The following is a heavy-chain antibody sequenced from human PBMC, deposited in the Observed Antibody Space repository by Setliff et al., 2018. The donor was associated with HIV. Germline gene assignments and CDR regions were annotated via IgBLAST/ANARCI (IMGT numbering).Heavy chain of an antibody. CDR1: GYTFTGHY. D-gene: IGHD2-15*01. Sequence: GASVKVSCKASGYTFTGHYLHWVRQAPGQGLEWMGWIIPIFGTANYAQKFQGRVTITTDESTSTAYMELSSLRSEDTAVYYCARGYCSGGSCYGTYYYYGTDVWGQGTTVTVSS. V-gene: IGHV1-69*05. J-gene: IGHJ6*02. CDR3: ARGYCSGGSCYGTYYYYGTDV. CDR2: IIPIFGTA.